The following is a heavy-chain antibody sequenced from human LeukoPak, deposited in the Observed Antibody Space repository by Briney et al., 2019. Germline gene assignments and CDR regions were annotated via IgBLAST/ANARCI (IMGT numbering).Heavy chain of an antibody. CDR2: ISGSGGST. CDR3: AKFPGAHYGMDV. D-gene: IGHD3-10*01. Sequence: PGGSLRLSCAASGFTFSSYAMSWVRQAPGKGREWVSAISGSGGSTYYADSVKGRFTISRDNSKNTLYLQMNSLRAEDTAVYYCAKFPGAHYGMDVWGQGTPVTVSS. CDR1: GFTFSSYA. V-gene: IGHV3-23*01. J-gene: IGHJ6*02.